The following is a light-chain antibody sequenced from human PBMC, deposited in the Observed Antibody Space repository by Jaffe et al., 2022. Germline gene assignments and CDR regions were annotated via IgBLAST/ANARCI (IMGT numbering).Light chain of an antibody. CDR1: SSNIGSNY. CDR2: RSN. J-gene: IGLJ3*02. CDR3: AAWDDSLSGWV. V-gene: IGLV1-47*01. Sequence: QSVLTQPPSASGTPGQRVTISCSGSSSNIGSNYVYWYQQLAGTAPKLLIYRSNQRPSGVPDRFSGSKSGTSASLAISGLRSEDEADYYCAAWDDSLSGWVFGGGTKLTVL.